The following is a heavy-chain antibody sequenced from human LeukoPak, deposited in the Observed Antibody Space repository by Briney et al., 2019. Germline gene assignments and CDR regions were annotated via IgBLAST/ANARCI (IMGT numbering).Heavy chain of an antibody. J-gene: IGHJ5*02. D-gene: IGHD3-10*01. Sequence: SETLSLTCTVSGGSISSSSYYWGWIRQPPGKGLEWIGSIYYSGSTYYNPSLKSRVTISVDTSKNQFSLKLSSVTAADTAVYYCARHLWFGELSNWFDPWGQGTLVTVSS. CDR1: GGSISSSSYY. CDR2: IYYSGST. V-gene: IGHV4-39*01. CDR3: ARHLWFGELSNWFDP.